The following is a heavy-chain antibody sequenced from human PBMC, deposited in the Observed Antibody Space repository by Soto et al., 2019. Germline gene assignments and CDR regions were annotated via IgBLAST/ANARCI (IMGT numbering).Heavy chain of an antibody. D-gene: IGHD5-12*01. Sequence: SETLSLTCDVFGDSVNSDNYYWTCIRQPPGKDLEWIGNIYFSGSTYYNPSLNSRVTLSIDTSKNHFSLKLTSVTAADTAMYYCARHRAVDGLDYWGQGTLVTVSS. V-gene: IGHV4-39*01. CDR3: ARHRAVDGLDY. CDR2: IYFSGST. J-gene: IGHJ4*02. CDR1: GDSVNSDNYY.